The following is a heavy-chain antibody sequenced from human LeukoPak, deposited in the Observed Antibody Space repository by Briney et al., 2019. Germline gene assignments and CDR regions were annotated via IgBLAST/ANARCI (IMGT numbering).Heavy chain of an antibody. Sequence: PSETLSLTCTVSGGSISSGGYYWSWIRQHPGKGLEWIGYIYYSGSTYYNPSLKSRVTISVDTSKNQFSLKLSSVTAADTAVYYCARLLLPTGYSSGWPFDYWGQGTLVTVSS. J-gene: IGHJ4*02. CDR3: ARLLLPTGYSSGWPFDY. CDR2: IYYSGST. D-gene: IGHD6-19*01. V-gene: IGHV4-31*03. CDR1: GGSISSGGYY.